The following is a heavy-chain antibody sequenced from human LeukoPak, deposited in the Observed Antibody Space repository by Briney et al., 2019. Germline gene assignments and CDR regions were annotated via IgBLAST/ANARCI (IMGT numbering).Heavy chain of an antibody. D-gene: IGHD3-10*01. CDR3: ARLSYGSGSHYNFYFDF. CDR1: GGSISSGSHY. J-gene: IGHJ4*02. Sequence: KPSETLSLTCTVSGGSISSGSHYWGWICQPPGKEREWIGNIYYSGNSYYNPSLKSRVTISVDASKNQFSLHLSSVTAADTAVYYCARLSYGSGSHYNFYFDFWGQGTLVTVSA. V-gene: IGHV4-39*01. CDR2: IYYSGNS.